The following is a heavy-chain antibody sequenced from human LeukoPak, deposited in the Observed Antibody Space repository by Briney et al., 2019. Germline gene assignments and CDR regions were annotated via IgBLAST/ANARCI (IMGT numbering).Heavy chain of an antibody. Sequence: ASVKVSCKASGYTFTGHHMHWVRQAPGQGLEWMGWINPNSGGTNYAQKFQGRVTMTRDTSISTAYMELSRLRSDDTAVYYCARGKGDEYSSSSYAFDIWGQGTMVTVSS. CDR3: ARGKGDEYSSSSYAFDI. CDR1: GYTFTGHH. CDR2: INPNSGGT. J-gene: IGHJ3*02. D-gene: IGHD6-6*01. V-gene: IGHV1-2*02.